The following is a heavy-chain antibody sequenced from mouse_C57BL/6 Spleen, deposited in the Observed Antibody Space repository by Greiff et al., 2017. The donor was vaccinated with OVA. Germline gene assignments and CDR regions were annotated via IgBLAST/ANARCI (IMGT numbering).Heavy chain of an antibody. J-gene: IGHJ2*01. CDR3: ARHEGAYGNYGVYFDY. D-gene: IGHD2-1*01. Sequence: VQLQESGAELVKPGASVKLSCKASGYTFTEYTIHWVKQRSGQGLEWIGWFYPGSGSIKYNEKFKDKATLTADKSSSTVYMELSRLTSEDSAVYFCARHEGAYGNYGVYFDYWGQGTTLTVSS. CDR2: FYPGSGSI. V-gene: IGHV1-62-2*01. CDR1: GYTFTEYT.